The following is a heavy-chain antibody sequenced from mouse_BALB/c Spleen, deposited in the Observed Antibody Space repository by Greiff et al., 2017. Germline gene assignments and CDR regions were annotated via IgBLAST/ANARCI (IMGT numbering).Heavy chain of an antibody. J-gene: IGHJ4*01. CDR2: INPYNDGT. Sequence: EVQLQQSGPELVKPGASVKMSCKASGYTFTSYVMHWVKQKPGQGLEWIGYINPYNDGTKYNEKFKGKATLTSDKSSSTAYMELSSLTSEDSAVYYCARDLITTVVPTTAYAMDYWGQGTSVTVSS. CDR1: GYTFTSYV. CDR3: ARDLITTVVPTTAYAMDY. V-gene: IGHV1-14*01. D-gene: IGHD1-1*01.